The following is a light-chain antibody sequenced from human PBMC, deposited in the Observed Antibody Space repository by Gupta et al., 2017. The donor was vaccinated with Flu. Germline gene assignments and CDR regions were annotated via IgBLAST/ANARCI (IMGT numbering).Light chain of an antibody. CDR3: SSYTSSSTLRV. CDR2: EVR. Sequence: QSALTQPASVFGSPGQSITLSCTRTSSDVGGYNYVSWSQHHPGKAPKLMIYEVRNRPSGVSNRFSGSKSGNTASLTISGLQAEDEADYYCSSYTSSSTLRVFGGGTKLTVL. CDR1: SSDVGGYNY. V-gene: IGLV2-14*01. J-gene: IGLJ3*02.